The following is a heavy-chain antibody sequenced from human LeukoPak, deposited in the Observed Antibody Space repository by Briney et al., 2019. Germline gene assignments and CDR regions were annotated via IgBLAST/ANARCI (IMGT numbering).Heavy chain of an antibody. CDR1: GFTFSNAW. J-gene: IGHJ4*02. CDR2: IKSKTDGGTT. CDR3: TTTNLGIILDEYYFDY. V-gene: IGHV3-15*01. Sequence: PGGSLRLSCAASGFTFSNAWMSWVRQPPGKGLEWVGCIKSKTDGGTTDYAAPVKGRFTISRDDSKNTLYLKMNSLKTEDTAVYYCTTTNLGIILDEYYFDYWGQGTLVTVSS. D-gene: IGHD3-16*01.